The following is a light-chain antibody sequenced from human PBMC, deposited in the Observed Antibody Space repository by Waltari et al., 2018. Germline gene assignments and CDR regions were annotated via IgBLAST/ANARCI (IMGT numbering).Light chain of an antibody. Sequence: DIQMTQSPSSLSASVGDRVTITCRASQTIRTYLSWHQQKPGKAPNLLIYDASTLQSGAPSRFRADGSVTDFTLTISSLQTEDFATYYCQQTYSTPYTFGQGTKLDIK. CDR1: QTIRTY. V-gene: IGKV1-39*01. J-gene: IGKJ2*01. CDR2: DAS. CDR3: QQTYSTPYT.